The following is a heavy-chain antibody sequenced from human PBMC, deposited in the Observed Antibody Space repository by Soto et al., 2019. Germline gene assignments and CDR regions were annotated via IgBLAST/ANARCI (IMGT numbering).Heavy chain of an antibody. D-gene: IGHD3-10*01. J-gene: IGHJ4*02. CDR1: GGSISNFY. V-gene: IGHV4-59*01. CDR3: ARESYYGSGATVVGY. CDR2: IYYSGTT. Sequence: PSETLSLTCTVSGGSISNFYWSWIRQPPGKGLERISYIYYSGTTSYNPSLNSRVTISVDTSKNQFSLKLNSVTAADTAVYYCARESYYGSGATVVGYWGLGTLVTVSS.